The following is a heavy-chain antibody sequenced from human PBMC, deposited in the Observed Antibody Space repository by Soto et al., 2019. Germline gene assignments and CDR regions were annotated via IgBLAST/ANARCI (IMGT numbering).Heavy chain of an antibody. CDR1: GFTFSKYG. V-gene: IGHV3-33*01. J-gene: IGHJ4*02. Sequence: RRLSCAASGFTFSKYGMHWVRQAPCKGLEWVALIWNDGIRKVYVDSVKGRFTISRDNSKNTLDLQTNNLRDEDTAVYYCARDDDNDASSLDYWDPGTLVTVSS. CDR3: ARDDDNDASSLDY. D-gene: IGHD6-6*01. CDR2: IWNDGIRK.